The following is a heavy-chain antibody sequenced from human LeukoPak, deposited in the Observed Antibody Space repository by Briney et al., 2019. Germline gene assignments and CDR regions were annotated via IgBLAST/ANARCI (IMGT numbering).Heavy chain of an antibody. CDR2: INYNGRA. Sequence: QSAETLSLTCAVSGASITSSSDDWGWIRQPPGKGLEWVCPINYNGRANNIPSLKTRVTLSVDPSKNQFSLKLSSVTAADTAVYSCARDQELDAFDIWGQGTMVTVSS. CDR1: GASITSSSDD. CDR3: ARDQELDAFDI. V-gene: IGHV4-39*07. D-gene: IGHD6-13*01. J-gene: IGHJ3*02.